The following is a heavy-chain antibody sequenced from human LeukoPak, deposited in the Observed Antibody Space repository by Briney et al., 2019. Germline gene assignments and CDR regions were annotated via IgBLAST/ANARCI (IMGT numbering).Heavy chain of an antibody. D-gene: IGHD6-6*01. V-gene: IGHV4-59*10. CDR2: IYTSGST. Sequence: SETLSLTCAVYGGSFSGYYWSWIRQPAGKGLEWIGRIYTSGSTNYNPSLKSRVTMSVDTSKNQFSLKLSSVTAADTAVYYCAGRVSSSDAFDIWGQGTMVTVSS. CDR3: AGRVSSSDAFDI. J-gene: IGHJ3*02. CDR1: GGSFSGYY.